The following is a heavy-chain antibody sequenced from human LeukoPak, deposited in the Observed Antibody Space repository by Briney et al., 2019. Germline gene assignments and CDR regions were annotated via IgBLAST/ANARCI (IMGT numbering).Heavy chain of an antibody. D-gene: IGHD3-22*01. J-gene: IGHJ4*02. CDR3: ARADYYDSSGYYGY. CDR1: GFTFSSYA. Sequence: GGSLRLSCAASGFTFSSYAMSWVRQAPGKGLEWVSGISRSGGSTYYADSVKGRFTISRDNSKNTLYLQMNSLRAEDTAVYYCARADYYDSSGYYGYWGQGTLVTVSS. V-gene: IGHV3-23*01. CDR2: ISRSGGST.